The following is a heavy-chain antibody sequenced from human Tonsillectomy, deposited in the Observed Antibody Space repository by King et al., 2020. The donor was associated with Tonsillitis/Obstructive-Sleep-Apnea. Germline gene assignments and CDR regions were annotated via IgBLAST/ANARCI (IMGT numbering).Heavy chain of an antibody. CDR1: GYTFTSYA. D-gene: IGHD2/OR15-2a*01. CDR3: ARIKIFPSSSSYWYFDL. Sequence: EQLVQSESELKKPGASVKVSCKASGYTFTSYAMNWVRQAPGQGLEWMGWINTNTGNPTYAQGFTGRFVFSLDTSVSTAYLQISSLKAEDTAVYYCARIKIFPSSSSYWYFDLWGRGTLVTVSS. CDR2: INTNTGNP. J-gene: IGHJ2*01. V-gene: IGHV7-4-1*02.